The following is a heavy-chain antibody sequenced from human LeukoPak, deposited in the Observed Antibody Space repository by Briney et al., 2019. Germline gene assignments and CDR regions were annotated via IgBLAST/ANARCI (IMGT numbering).Heavy chain of an antibody. D-gene: IGHD6-19*01. V-gene: IGHV3-21*01. CDR1: GFTFSSYS. Sequence: GGSLRLSCAASGFTFSSYSMNWVRQAPGKGLEWVSSISSSSSYIYYADSVKGRFTISRDNAKNSLYLQMNSLRAEDTAVYYCAREGYSSGWSRAFDYWGQGTLVTVPS. CDR3: AREGYSSGWSRAFDY. J-gene: IGHJ4*02. CDR2: ISSSSSYI.